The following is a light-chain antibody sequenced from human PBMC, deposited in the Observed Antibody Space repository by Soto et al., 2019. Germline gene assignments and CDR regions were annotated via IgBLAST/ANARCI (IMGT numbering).Light chain of an antibody. CDR3: CSFARSRIL. V-gene: IGLV2-23*02. CDR1: SSDVGSYNL. Sequence: QSVLNQPASVSGSPGQSITISCTGNSSDVGSYNLVSWYQQHPGKAPKFMIYEVSERPAGVSNRFSGSKSGNTASLTISGLQAGDEADYYCCSFARSRILFGTGTKVTVL. J-gene: IGLJ1*01. CDR2: EVS.